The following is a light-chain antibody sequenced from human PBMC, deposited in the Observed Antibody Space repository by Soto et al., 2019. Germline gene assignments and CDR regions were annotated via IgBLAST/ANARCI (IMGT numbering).Light chain of an antibody. CDR3: QQYNTWT. J-gene: IGKJ1*01. CDR1: QSISSY. V-gene: IGKV1-39*01. CDR2: DAS. Sequence: DIQMTQSPSSLSASVGDRVTIICRASQSISSYLNWYQQKPGKAPKLLIYDASILESGVPSRLSGSGYGTEFTLTISSLQPDDIATYYCQQYNTWTFGQGTKVDIK.